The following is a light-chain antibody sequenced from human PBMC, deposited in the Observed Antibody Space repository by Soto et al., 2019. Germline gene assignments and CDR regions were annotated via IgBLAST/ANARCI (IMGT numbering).Light chain of an antibody. CDR2: GVS. J-gene: IGLJ1*01. CDR1: SSDVGGYNS. V-gene: IGLV2-8*01. Sequence: QSVLTQPPSASGSPGQSVTISCTGTSSDVGGYNSVSWYQQHPGKAPKLMIYGVSKRPSGVPDRFSGSKSGNTASLTVSGLQAEDEADYYCSSYAGSNSYVFGTGTKVTVL. CDR3: SSYAGSNSYV.